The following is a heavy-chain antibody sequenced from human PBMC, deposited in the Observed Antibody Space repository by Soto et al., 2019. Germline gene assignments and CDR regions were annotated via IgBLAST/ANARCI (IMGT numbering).Heavy chain of an antibody. CDR1: GGTFSSYA. D-gene: IGHD6-6*01. J-gene: IGHJ3*02. V-gene: IGHV1-69*13. CDR3: ARDLSLSYSSSAAPAFDI. Sequence: ASVKVSCKASGGTFSSYAISWVRQAPGQGLEWMGGIIPIFGTANYAQKFQGRVTITADESTSTANMEQSSLRSENTAVYYCARDLSLSYSSSAAPAFDIWGQGTMVTVSS. CDR2: IIPIFGTA.